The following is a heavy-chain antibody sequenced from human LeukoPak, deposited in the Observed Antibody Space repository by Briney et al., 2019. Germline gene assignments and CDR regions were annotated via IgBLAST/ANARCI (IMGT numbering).Heavy chain of an antibody. D-gene: IGHD5-24*01. V-gene: IGHV4-34*01. Sequence: SETLSLTCAVYGGSFSGYYWSWIRQPPGKGLEWIGEINHSGSTNYNPSLKSRVTISVDTSKNQFSLKLSSVSAADTAAYYCARGRRDGYNLRNFDYWGQGTLVTVSS. J-gene: IGHJ4*02. CDR3: ARGRRDGYNLRNFDY. CDR2: INHSGST. CDR1: GGSFSGYY.